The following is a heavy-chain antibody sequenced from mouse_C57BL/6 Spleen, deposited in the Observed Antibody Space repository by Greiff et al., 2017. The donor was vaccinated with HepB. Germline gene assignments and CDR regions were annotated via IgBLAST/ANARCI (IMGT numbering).Heavy chain of an antibody. D-gene: IGHD2-2*01. J-gene: IGHJ4*01. Sequence: DVKLQESGGDLVKPGGSLKLSCAASGFTFSSYGMSWVRQTPDKRLEWVATISSGGSSTYYPDSVKGRYTISRDNAKNTLYLQMSSLKSEDTAMYYCARQGRGGYYDAMDYWGQGTSVTVSS. CDR2: ISSGGSST. CDR1: GFTFSSYG. CDR3: ARQGRGGYYDAMDY. V-gene: IGHV5-6*02.